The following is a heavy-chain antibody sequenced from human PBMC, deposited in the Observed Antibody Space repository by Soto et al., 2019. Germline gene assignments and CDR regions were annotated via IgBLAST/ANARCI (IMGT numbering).Heavy chain of an antibody. D-gene: IGHD3-10*01. CDR2: IKSKTDGGTT. V-gene: IGHV3-15*07. J-gene: IGHJ4*02. CDR1: SVSNAW. CDR3: TTGEDELGY. Sequence: SVSNAWMNWVRPAPGKGLEWVGRIKSKTDGGTTDYAAPVKGRFTISRDDSKNTLYLQMNSLKTEDTAVYYCTTGEDELGYWGQGTLVTVSS.